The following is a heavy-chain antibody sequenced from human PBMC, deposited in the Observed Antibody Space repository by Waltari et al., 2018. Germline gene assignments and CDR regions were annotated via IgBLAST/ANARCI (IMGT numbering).Heavy chain of an antibody. J-gene: IGHJ4*02. CDR3: ARSGRYPAPRGYSYGYNY. CDR2: INHSGST. D-gene: IGHD5-18*01. Sequence: GWIGEINHSGSTNYNPSLKSRVTISVDTSKNQFSLKLSSVTAADMAVYYCARSGRYPAPRGYSYGYNYWGQGTLVTVSS. V-gene: IGHV4-34*01.